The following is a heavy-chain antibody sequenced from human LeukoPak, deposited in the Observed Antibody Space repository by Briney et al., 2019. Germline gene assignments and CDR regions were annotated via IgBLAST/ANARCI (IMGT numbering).Heavy chain of an antibody. CDR1: GFTFSSYA. J-gene: IGHJ4*02. Sequence: GRSLRLSCAASGFTFSSYAMHWVRQAPGKGLEWVAVISYDGSNKYYADSVKGRFTISRDNCKNTLYLQMNSLRAEDTAVYHCARYLYYYGSGSYSDYWGQGTLVTVSS. V-gene: IGHV3-30-3*01. D-gene: IGHD3-10*01. CDR2: ISYDGSNK. CDR3: ARYLYYYGSGSYSDY.